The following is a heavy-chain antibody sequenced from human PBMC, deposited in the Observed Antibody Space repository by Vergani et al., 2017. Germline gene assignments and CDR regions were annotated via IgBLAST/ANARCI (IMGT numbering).Heavy chain of an antibody. V-gene: IGHV3-7*01. D-gene: IGHD6-6*01. CDR3: ARRDSSSPALDY. Sequence: EVQLVESGGGLVQPGGSLRLSCAASGFTFSSYWMSWVRQAPGKGLEWVAKIKQDGSEKDYVDSVKGRFTISRENAKNSLYLQMNGLRAGDTAVYYCARRDSSSPALDYWGQGTLVTVSS. CDR1: GFTFSSYW. CDR2: IKQDGSEK. J-gene: IGHJ4*02.